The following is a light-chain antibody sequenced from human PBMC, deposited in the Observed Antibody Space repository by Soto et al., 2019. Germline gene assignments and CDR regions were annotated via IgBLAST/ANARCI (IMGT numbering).Light chain of an antibody. CDR2: GAS. J-gene: IGKJ2*01. V-gene: IGKV3-15*01. Sequence: EIVMTQSPATLSLSPGERATLSCRASQTVASNIAWYQQKPGQAPRLLIHGASTRATGVSARFSGTGSGTEFTLTISSLQFEDFAVYYCQQYHNWPPQYTFGQGTRLQIK. CDR1: QTVASN. CDR3: QQYHNWPPQYT.